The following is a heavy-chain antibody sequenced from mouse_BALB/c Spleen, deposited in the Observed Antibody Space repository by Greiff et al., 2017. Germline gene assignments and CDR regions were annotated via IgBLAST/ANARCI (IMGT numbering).Heavy chain of an antibody. J-gene: IGHJ1*01. CDR3: ARGYYYGNWYFDV. D-gene: IGHD1-1*01. CDR1: GYSFTGYF. CDR2: INPYNGDT. Sequence: VQLKQSGPELVKPGASVKISCKASGYSFTGYFMNWVMQSHGKSLEWIGRINPYNGDTFYNQKFKGKATLTVDKSSSTAHMELRSLASEDSAVYYCARGYYYGNWYFDVWGAGTTVTVSS. V-gene: IGHV1-20*02.